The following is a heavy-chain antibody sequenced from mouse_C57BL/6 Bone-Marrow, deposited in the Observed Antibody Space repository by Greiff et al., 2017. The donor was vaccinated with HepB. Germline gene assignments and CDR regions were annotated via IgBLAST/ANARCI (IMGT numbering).Heavy chain of an antibody. CDR1: GYTFTSHW. J-gene: IGHJ2*01. V-gene: IGHV1-69*01. CDR3: ARGPFIYYDYDGGDY. D-gene: IGHD2-4*01. CDR2: IDPSDSYT. Sequence: QVQLQQPGAELVMPGASVKLSCKASGYTFTSHWMHWVKQRPGQGLEWIGEIDPSDSYTNYNQKFKGKSTLTVDKSSSTAYMQLSSLTSEDSAVYYCARGPFIYYDYDGGDYWGQGTTLTVSS.